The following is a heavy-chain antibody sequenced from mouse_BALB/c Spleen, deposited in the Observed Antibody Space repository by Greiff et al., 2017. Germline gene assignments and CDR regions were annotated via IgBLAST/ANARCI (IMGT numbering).Heavy chain of an antibody. CDR1: GYTFTDYD. CDR2: IYPGSGST. Sequence: QVQLQQSGPELVKPGASVKLSCKASGYTFTDYDISWVTQGTGQGLEWIGEIYPGSGSTYYKKKFKGKATLTADKSSNTAYMQFSSLTSEDSAVYVCARRGVRGFAYGGQGTLVTVSA. D-gene: IGHD2-14*01. V-gene: IGHV1-77*01. J-gene: IGHJ3*01. CDR3: ARRGVRGFAY.